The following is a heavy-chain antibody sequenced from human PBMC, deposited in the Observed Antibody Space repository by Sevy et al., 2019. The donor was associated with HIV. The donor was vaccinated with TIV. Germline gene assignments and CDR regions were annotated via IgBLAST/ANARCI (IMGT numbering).Heavy chain of an antibody. V-gene: IGHV3-23*01. D-gene: IGHD3-10*01. Sequence: GGSLRLSCAASGFTFSSYAMNWVRQAPGKGPEWVSTISASGGHTFFADSVKGRFNISRDNSKNTRYLQMNSLRAEDTAVYVWAKAGLGDFFDYWGQGTLVTVSS. J-gene: IGHJ4*02. CDR1: GFTFSSYA. CDR2: ISASGGHT. CDR3: AKAGLGDFFDY.